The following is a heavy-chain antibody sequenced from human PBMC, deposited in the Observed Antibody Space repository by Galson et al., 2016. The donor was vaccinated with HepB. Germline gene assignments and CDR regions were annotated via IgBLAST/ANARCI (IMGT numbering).Heavy chain of an antibody. CDR3: ARQGSGSWDDDAFDI. Sequence: QSGAEVKKPGESLKISCKGSGFSFTTYWIGWVRQMPGKGLEWMGIIYPGDSDTRYSPSFQGQVTISADKSISTAYLQWSSLKASDTAMYYCARQGSGSWDDDAFDIWGQGTMVTVSS. V-gene: IGHV5-51*01. J-gene: IGHJ3*02. CDR1: GFSFTTYW. CDR2: IYPGDSDT. D-gene: IGHD1-26*01.